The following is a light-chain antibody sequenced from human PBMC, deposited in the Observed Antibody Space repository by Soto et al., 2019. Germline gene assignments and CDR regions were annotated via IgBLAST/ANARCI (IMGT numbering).Light chain of an antibody. Sequence: QSALTQPPSASGSPGQSVTISCTGTSSDVGDYNYVSWYQQHPGKAPKLMIYEVSKRPSGVPDRFSGSKSGNTASLTVSGLQDEDEADYYCSSYAGSNNWNFGTGTKLTVL. CDR3: SSYAGSNNWN. J-gene: IGLJ1*01. CDR2: EVS. V-gene: IGLV2-8*01. CDR1: SSDVGDYNY.